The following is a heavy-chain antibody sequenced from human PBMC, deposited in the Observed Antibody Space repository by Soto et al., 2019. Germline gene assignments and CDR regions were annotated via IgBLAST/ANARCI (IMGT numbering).Heavy chain of an antibody. CDR3: VRENYYYGMDV. J-gene: IGHJ6*02. V-gene: IGHV1-8*01. CDR2: MNPNSGNT. CDR1: GYTFTSYD. Sequence: ASVKVSCKASGYTFTSYDINWVRQATGQGLEWMGWMNPNSGNTGYAQKFQGRVTMTRNTSISTAYMELSSLRSEDTAMYCCVRENYYYGMDVWGQGTTVIVSS.